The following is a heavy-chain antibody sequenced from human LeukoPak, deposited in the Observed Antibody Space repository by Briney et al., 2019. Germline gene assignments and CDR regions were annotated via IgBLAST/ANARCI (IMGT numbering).Heavy chain of an antibody. D-gene: IGHD4-17*01. CDR2: ISSSGSTI. CDR1: GFTFSSYE. CDR3: ARDVTVTTRRDLDY. V-gene: IGHV3-48*03. Sequence: GGSLRLSCAASGFTFSSYEMNWVRQAPGKGLGGVSYISSSGSTIYYADSVKGRFTISRDNAKNTLYLQMNSLRAEDTAVYYCARDVTVTTRRDLDYWGQGTLVTVSS. J-gene: IGHJ4*02.